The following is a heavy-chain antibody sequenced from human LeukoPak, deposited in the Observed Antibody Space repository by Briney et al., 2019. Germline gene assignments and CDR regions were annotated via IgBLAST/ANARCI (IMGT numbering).Heavy chain of an antibody. CDR3: ARRGYYGLYGMDV. Sequence: SETLSLTCSVSGGSITSSSYYWAWIRQPPEKGLEWIGSIYYTGGTNYSPSLKSRVTISVDTSKNQFSLKLSSVTAADTAVYYCARRGYYGLYGMDVWGQGTTVTVSS. V-gene: IGHV4-39*01. J-gene: IGHJ6*02. CDR2: IYYTGGT. D-gene: IGHD3-10*01. CDR1: GGSITSSSYY.